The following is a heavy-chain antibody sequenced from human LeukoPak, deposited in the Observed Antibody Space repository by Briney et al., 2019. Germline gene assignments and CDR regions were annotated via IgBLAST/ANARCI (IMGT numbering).Heavy chain of an antibody. CDR3: AREFLHPTIYCSSTSCYAGFDY. D-gene: IGHD2-2*01. V-gene: IGHV3-74*01. CDR2: INSDGSST. Sequence: QTGGSLRLSCAASGFTFSSYWMHWVRQAPGKGLVWVSRINSDGSSTSYADSVKGRFTISRDNAKNTLYLQMNSLRAEDTAVYYCAREFLHPTIYCSSTSCYAGFDYWGQGTLVTVSS. J-gene: IGHJ4*02. CDR1: GFTFSSYW.